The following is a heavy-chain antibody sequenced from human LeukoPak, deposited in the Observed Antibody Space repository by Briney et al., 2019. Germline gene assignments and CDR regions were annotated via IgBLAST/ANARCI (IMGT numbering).Heavy chain of an antibody. J-gene: IGHJ6*03. V-gene: IGHV3-9*01. D-gene: IGHD6-6*01. CDR1: GFTFDDYA. Sequence: PGRSLRLSCAASGFTFDDYAMHWVRQAPGKGLEWVSGISWNSRKMDYADSVRGRFTISRDNDKNSVYLQMNSLTAEDTALYYCAKDTSSSSSFFYLDVWGKGTAVTASS. CDR2: ISWNSRKM. CDR3: AKDTSSSSSFFYLDV.